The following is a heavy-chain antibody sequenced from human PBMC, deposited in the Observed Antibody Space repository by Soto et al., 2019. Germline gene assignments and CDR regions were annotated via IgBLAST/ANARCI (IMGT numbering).Heavy chain of an antibody. CDR2: ISYDGTNK. Sequence: QVQPVDSGGGVVQPGRSLRLSCAASGFTFSNYDIHWVRQAPGKGLEWVAIISYDGTNKYYADSVKGRFTISRDNSKNTLYLQMNSLRTEDTALYYCARDKGITVQKHYFDYWGQGTLVTVSS. D-gene: IGHD6-19*01. CDR1: GFTFSNYD. V-gene: IGHV3-30*03. J-gene: IGHJ4*02. CDR3: ARDKGITVQKHYFDY.